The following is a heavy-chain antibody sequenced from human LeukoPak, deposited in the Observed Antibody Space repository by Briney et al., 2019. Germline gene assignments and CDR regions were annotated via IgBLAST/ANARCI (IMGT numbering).Heavy chain of an antibody. J-gene: IGHJ3*02. Sequence: PSETLSLTCTVSGGSISSGGYYWSWIRQDPGKGLEWIGYIYYSGSTYYNPSLKSRVTISVDTSKNQFSLKLSSVTAADTAVYYCARDYLSYYDSSGYAFDIWGQGTMVTVSS. D-gene: IGHD3-22*01. V-gene: IGHV4-31*03. CDR1: GGSISSGGYY. CDR2: IYYSGST. CDR3: ARDYLSYYDSSGYAFDI.